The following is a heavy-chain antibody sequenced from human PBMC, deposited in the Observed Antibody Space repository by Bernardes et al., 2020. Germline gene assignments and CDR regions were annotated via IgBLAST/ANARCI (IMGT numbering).Heavy chain of an antibody. D-gene: IGHD4-4*01. CDR3: AKDHSVSRRAASWYFDL. Sequence: GGSLRLSCAASGFTFSSHAMNWVRQAPGKGLEWVSAISGSGSSTQYADSVKGRFTISRDHSKNTLFLQMKSLRAEDTAIYYCAKDHSVSRRAASWYFDLWGRGTLVTVSS. V-gene: IGHV3-23*01. CDR2: ISGSGSST. CDR1: GFTFSSHA. J-gene: IGHJ2*01.